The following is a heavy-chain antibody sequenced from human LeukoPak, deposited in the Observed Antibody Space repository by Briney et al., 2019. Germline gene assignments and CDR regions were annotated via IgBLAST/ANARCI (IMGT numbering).Heavy chain of an antibody. CDR3: ARGLSWYYDSSGYLAG. CDR1: GGSISSGDYY. Sequence: SSETLSLTCTVSGGSISSGDYYWSWIRQPPGKGLEWIGYIYYSGSTYYNPSLKSRVTISVDTSKNQFSLKLSSVTAADTAVYYCARGLSWYYDSSGYLAGWGQGTLVTVSS. J-gene: IGHJ4*02. CDR2: IYYSGST. D-gene: IGHD3-22*01. V-gene: IGHV4-30-4*01.